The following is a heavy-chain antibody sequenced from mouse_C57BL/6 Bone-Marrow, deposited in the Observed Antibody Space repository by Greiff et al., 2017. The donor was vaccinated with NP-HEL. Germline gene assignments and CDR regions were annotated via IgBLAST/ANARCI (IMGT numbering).Heavy chain of an antibody. D-gene: IGHD1-1*01. V-gene: IGHV1-82*01. CDR2: IYPGDGDT. CDR1: GYAFSSSW. J-gene: IGHJ2*01. Sequence: QVQLQQSGPELVKPGASVKISCKASGYAFSSSWMNWVKQRPGKGLEWIGRIYPGDGDTNYNGKFKGKATLTADKSSSTAYMQLSSLTSEDSAVYFCARLTTEDWGQGTTLTVSS. CDR3: ARLTTED.